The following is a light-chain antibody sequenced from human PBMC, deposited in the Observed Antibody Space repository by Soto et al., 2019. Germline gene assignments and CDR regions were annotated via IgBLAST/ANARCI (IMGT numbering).Light chain of an antibody. Sequence: DIQMTQSPSSLSASVEDRVIIXXRASQSISNHLNWYQQKPGKAPKVXIYAASSLQSGVPSRFSGSGSGTDFTLTSSSLQPEDFATYYCQQSYSTPRTFGQGTRLEIK. CDR3: QQSYSTPRT. V-gene: IGKV1-39*01. CDR2: AAS. CDR1: QSISNH. J-gene: IGKJ5*01.